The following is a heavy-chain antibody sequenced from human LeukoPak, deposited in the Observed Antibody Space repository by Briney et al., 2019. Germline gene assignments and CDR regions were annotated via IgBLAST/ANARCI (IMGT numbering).Heavy chain of an antibody. J-gene: IGHJ5*02. V-gene: IGHV4-34*01. CDR3: ARDSYNWNVDAFDP. CDR2: INHSGST. D-gene: IGHD1-20*01. CDR1: GGSFSGYY. Sequence: SETLSLTCAVYGGSFSGYYWSWIRQPPGKGLEWIGEINHSGSTNYNPSLKSRVTISVDTSKNQFSLKLTSVTAADTAIYYCARDSYNWNVDAFDPWGQGTLVTVSS.